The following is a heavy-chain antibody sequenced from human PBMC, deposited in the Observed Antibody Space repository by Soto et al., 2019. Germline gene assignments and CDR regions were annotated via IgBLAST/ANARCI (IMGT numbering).Heavy chain of an antibody. Sequence: GGSLRLSCAASGFTFSSYAMIWVRQAPGKGLEWVAAITPSGDKTYYADPVKGRLTISRDNPKNTLYLQVNSLRAEDTALYYCAKLVVGATNYWGQGTLVTVSS. CDR2: ITPSGDKT. J-gene: IGHJ4*02. CDR3: AKLVVGATNY. CDR1: GFTFSSYA. V-gene: IGHV3-23*01. D-gene: IGHD2-15*01.